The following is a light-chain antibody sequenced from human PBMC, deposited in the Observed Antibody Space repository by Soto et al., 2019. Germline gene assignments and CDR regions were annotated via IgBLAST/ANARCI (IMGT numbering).Light chain of an antibody. CDR2: DVN. CDR1: PSDVGGSNS. Sequence: QSALTQPPSASGSPGQSVTISCTGTPSDVGGSNSVSWYQQHPGKAPNLMIYDVNKRPSGVPDRFSGSKSGNTASLTVSGLQAADEAYYFCSSYAPSDVVFGGGTKLRP. CDR3: SSYAPSDVV. J-gene: IGLJ2*01. V-gene: IGLV2-8*01.